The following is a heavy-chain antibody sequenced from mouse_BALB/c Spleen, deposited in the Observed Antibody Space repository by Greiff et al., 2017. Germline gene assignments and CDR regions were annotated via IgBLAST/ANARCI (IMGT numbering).Heavy chain of an antibody. CDR2: ILPGSGST. V-gene: IGHV1-9*01. D-gene: IGHD1-1*01. Sequence: QVQLQQSGAELMKPGASVKISCKATGYTFSSYWIEWVKQRPGHGLEWIGEILPGSGSTNYNEKFKGKATFTADTSSNTAYMQLSSLTSEDSAVYYCAREGDYYGSSAMDYWGQGTSVTVSS. CDR3: AREGDYYGSSAMDY. J-gene: IGHJ4*01. CDR1: GYTFSSYW.